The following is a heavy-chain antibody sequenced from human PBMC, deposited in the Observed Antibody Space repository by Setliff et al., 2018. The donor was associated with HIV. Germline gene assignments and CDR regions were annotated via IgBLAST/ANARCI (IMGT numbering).Heavy chain of an antibody. V-gene: IGHV4-31*11. D-gene: IGHD6-13*01. CDR2: IYYSGNT. CDR1: GASFTFGGYY. Sequence: SETLSLTCAVYGASFTFGGYYWSWIRQHPGKGLEWIGYIYYSGNTYYNPSLKSRLTISVDTSKNQFSLKLSSVTAADTAVYYCARGTRSSLNWFDPWGQGTLVTVS. CDR3: ARGTRSSLNWFDP. J-gene: IGHJ5*02.